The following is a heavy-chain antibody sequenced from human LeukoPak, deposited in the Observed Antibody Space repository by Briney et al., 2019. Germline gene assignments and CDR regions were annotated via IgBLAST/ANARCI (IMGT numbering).Heavy chain of an antibody. CDR2: INPYNGNT. J-gene: IGHJ5*02. CDR3: ARGGSGWFSGS. V-gene: IGHV1-18*01. D-gene: IGHD6-19*01. Sequence: ASVKVSCKASGYTFTTYGIAWVRQAPGQGLEWMGWINPYNGNTDFAQKLQGRVTLTTDTSTSTAYMELRSLRSDDTAMYYCARGGSGWFSGSWGQGTLVTVSS. CDR1: GYTFTTYG.